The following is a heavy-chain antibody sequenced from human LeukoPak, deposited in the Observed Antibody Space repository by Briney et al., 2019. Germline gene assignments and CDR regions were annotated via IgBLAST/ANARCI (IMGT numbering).Heavy chain of an antibody. Sequence: GGSLRLSCAASGFTFSSYSMNWVRQAPGKGLEWVSYISSSSSTIYYADSVKGRFTISRDNAKNSLYLQMNSLRAEDTAVYYCARDPGITQPDYWGQGTLVTVSS. J-gene: IGHJ4*02. CDR1: GFTFSSYS. CDR3: ARDPGITQPDY. V-gene: IGHV3-48*01. CDR2: ISSSSSTI.